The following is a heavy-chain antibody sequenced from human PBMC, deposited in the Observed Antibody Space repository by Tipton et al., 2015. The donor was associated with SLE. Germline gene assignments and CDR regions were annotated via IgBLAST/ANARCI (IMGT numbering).Heavy chain of an antibody. CDR3: ARDKYYYDSSGPPY. D-gene: IGHD3-22*01. CDR2: ISSSSSYT. Sequence: LRLSCAASGFTFSDYYMSWIRQAPGKGLEWVSYISSSSSYTNYADSVKGRFTISRDNSKNTLYLQMNSLRAEDTAVYYCARDKYYYDSSGPPYWGQGTLVTVSS. J-gene: IGHJ4*02. V-gene: IGHV3-11*06. CDR1: GFTFSDYY.